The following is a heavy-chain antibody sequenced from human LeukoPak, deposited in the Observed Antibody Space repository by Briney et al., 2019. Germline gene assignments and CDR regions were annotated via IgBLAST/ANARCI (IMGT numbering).Heavy chain of an antibody. CDR1: GYSISSGYY. Sequence: SETLSLTRTVAGYSISSGYYWGWIRQPPGKGLEWIGSIYHSGSTNYNPSLKSRVTISVDTSKNQFSLKLSSVTAADTAVYYCARGPLRGVWFGELLPHFYYYYYYMDVWGKGTTVTVSS. J-gene: IGHJ6*03. D-gene: IGHD3-10*01. CDR2: IYHSGST. V-gene: IGHV4-38-2*02. CDR3: ARGPLRGVWFGELLPHFYYYYYYMDV.